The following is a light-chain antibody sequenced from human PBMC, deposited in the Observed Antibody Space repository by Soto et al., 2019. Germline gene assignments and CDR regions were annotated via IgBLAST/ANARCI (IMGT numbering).Light chain of an antibody. J-gene: IGKJ1*01. Sequence: EIVMTQSPATLSLSPGERATLSCRASQSVSSNLAGYQQKPGQAPRLLIYGASTRATGIPARFSGSGSGTEFTLTISSLESEDFAVYYCQQYNNWPRTFGQGTKVDIK. CDR1: QSVSSN. V-gene: IGKV3-15*01. CDR3: QQYNNWPRT. CDR2: GAS.